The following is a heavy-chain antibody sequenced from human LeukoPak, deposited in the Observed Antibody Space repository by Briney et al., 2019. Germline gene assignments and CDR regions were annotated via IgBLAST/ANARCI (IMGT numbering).Heavy chain of an antibody. V-gene: IGHV4-31*03. CDR2: IYYSGST. J-gene: IGHJ5*02. D-gene: IGHD3-22*01. Sequence: MASETLSLVCSVSGGSISRGGYYWSWIRQHRGKGREWYGYIYYSGSTSYNPSLKSRVSISFDTSKNQFSLKLTSVTAADTAVYYCAREMDYYDSGGYYLQWFDPWGQGTLVTVSS. CDR1: GGSISRGGYY. CDR3: AREMDYYDSGGYYLQWFDP.